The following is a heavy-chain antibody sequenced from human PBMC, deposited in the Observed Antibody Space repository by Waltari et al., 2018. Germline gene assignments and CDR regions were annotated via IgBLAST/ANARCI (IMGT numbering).Heavy chain of an antibody. CDR2: ISAYNGNT. V-gene: IGHV1-18*01. CDR3: ARQAVAGIIFDY. J-gene: IGHJ4*02. CDR1: GYTFNSSG. Sequence: QVQLVQSGAEVKKPGASVKVSCKASGYTFNSSGISWVRQAPGQGLEWMGLISAYNGNTNYAQKLQDRVTMTTDASTSTAYMEMRSLRAADTAVYYCARQAVAGIIFDYWGQGTLVTVSS. D-gene: IGHD6-19*01.